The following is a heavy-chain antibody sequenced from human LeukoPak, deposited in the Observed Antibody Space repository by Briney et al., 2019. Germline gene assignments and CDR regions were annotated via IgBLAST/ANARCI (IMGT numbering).Heavy chain of an antibody. CDR1: GFTFSNYA. CDR3: ARDQQQLVGGNYYYGMDV. J-gene: IGHJ6*02. D-gene: IGHD6-13*01. V-gene: IGHV3-30-3*01. CDR2: ISYDGSNK. Sequence: GGSLRLSCAASGFTFSNYAMHWVRQAPGKGLEWVAYISYDGSNKNYAGSVRGRFTSSRDTSRNTVNLQMNSLRPEDTAVYYCARDQQQLVGGNYYYGMDVWGQGTTVTVSS.